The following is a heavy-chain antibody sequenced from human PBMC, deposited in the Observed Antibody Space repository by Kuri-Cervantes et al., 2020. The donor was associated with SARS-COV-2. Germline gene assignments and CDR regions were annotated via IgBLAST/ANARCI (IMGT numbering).Heavy chain of an antibody. Sequence: SCAISGDSVSSNSAGWNWIRQSPSRGLEWLGRTYYRSKWYHDYAVSVKSRIIINPDTSKNQFSLQLSPVTPVDTAVYYCARVTTGTLDYWGQGTLVTVSS. CDR3: ARVTTGTLDY. V-gene: IGHV6-1*01. CDR2: TYYRSKWYH. J-gene: IGHJ4*02. CDR1: GDSVSSNSAG. D-gene: IGHD1-1*01.